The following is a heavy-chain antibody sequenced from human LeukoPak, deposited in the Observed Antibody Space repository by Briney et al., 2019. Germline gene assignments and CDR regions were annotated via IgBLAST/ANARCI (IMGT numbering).Heavy chain of an antibody. Sequence: GASVSVSCTASGYTFTGYYMHWVRQAPGQGLEWMGWINPSSGGTNYAQKFQGRVTMTRDTSISTAYMELTRLRSDDTAVYYCARDNGDYWFDYWGQGTLVTVSS. J-gene: IGHJ4*02. CDR2: INPSSGGT. CDR3: ARDNGDYWFDY. CDR1: GYTFTGYY. V-gene: IGHV1-2*02. D-gene: IGHD4-17*01.